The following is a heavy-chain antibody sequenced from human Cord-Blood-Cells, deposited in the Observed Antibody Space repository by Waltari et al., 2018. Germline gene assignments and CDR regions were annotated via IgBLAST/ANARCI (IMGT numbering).Heavy chain of an antibody. CDR3: ARALPLAAAGTPYFDY. V-gene: IGHV1-69*01. J-gene: IGHJ4*02. D-gene: IGHD6-13*01. CDR1: GGTFSSYA. Sequence: QVQLGQSGAEVKKPGSSVKVSCQASGGTFSSYAISWVRQAPGQGLEWMGGIIPIFGTANYAQKFQGRVTITADESTSTADMELSSLRSEDTAVYYCARALPLAAAGTPYFDYWGQGTLVTVSS. CDR2: IIPIFGTA.